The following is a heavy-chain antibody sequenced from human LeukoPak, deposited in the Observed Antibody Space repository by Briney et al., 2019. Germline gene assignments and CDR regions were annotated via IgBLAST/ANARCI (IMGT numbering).Heavy chain of an antibody. CDR2: IIPIFGTA. CDR3: ASYDSSGPPTEYYFDY. CDR1: GGTFSSYA. J-gene: IGHJ4*02. V-gene: IGHV1-69*01. D-gene: IGHD3-22*01. Sequence: EASVKVSCKASGGTFSSYAISWVRQAPGQGLEWMGGIIPIFGTASYAQKFQGRVTITADESTSTAYMELSSLRSEDTAVYYCASYDSSGPPTEYYFDYWGQGTLVTVSS.